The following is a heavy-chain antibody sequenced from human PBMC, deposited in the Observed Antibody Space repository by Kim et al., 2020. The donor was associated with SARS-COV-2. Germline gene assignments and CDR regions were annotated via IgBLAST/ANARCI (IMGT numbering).Heavy chain of an antibody. CDR3: ARGRLWSEYYTIDY. D-gene: IGHD3-3*01. V-gene: IGHV3-33*01. J-gene: IGHJ4*02. CDR2: IWYDGSNK. Sequence: GGSLRLSCAASGFTFSSYGMHWVRQAPGKGLEWVAVIWYDGSNKYYADSVKGRFTISRDNSKNTLYLQMNSLRAEDTAVYYCARGRLWSEYYTIDYWGQGTLVTVSS. CDR1: GFTFSSYG.